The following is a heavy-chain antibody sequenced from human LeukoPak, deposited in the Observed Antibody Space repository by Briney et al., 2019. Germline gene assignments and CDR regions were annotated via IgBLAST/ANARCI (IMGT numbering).Heavy chain of an antibody. CDR3: ARGLPYSSSSWGVYYLDY. V-gene: IGHV1-18*01. D-gene: IGHD6-6*01. CDR1: GYTFTSYG. CDR2: ISAYNGNT. J-gene: IGHJ4*02. Sequence: ASVKVSCKASGYTFTSYGISWVRQAPGQGLEWMGWISAYNGNTNYAQKLQGRVTMTTDTSTSTAYMELRSLRSDDTAVYYCARGLPYSSSSWGVYYLDYWGQGTLVTVSS.